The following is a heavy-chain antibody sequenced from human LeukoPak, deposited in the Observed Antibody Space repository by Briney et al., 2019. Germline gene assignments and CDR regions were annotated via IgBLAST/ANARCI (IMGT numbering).Heavy chain of an antibody. Sequence: SETLSLTCTVSGGSISFSSYYWGWIRQPPGKGLEWIGSIYYSGSTYYNPSLKSRVTISVDTSKNQFSLKLSSVTAADTAVYYCARVPYYFDYWGQGTLVTVSS. CDR2: IYYSGST. D-gene: IGHD2-2*01. CDR1: GGSISFSSYY. J-gene: IGHJ4*02. CDR3: ARVPYYFDY. V-gene: IGHV4-39*07.